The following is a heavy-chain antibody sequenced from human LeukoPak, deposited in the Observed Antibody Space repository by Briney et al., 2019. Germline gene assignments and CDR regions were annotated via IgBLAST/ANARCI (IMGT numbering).Heavy chain of an antibody. CDR2: IYYSGST. V-gene: IGHV4-39*02. Sequence: SETLSLTCTVSGGSISSSSYYWGWIRQPPGKGLEWIGSIYYSGSTYYNPSLKSRVTISVDTSKNQFSLKLSSVTAADTAVYYCARDPRRYSGRYGAFDIWGQGTMVTVSS. J-gene: IGHJ3*02. CDR3: ARDPRRYSGRYGAFDI. D-gene: IGHD1-26*01. CDR1: GGSISSSSYY.